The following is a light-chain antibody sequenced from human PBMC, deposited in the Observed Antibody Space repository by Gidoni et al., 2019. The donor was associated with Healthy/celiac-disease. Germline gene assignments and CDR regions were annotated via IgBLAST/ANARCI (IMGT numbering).Light chain of an antibody. J-gene: IGLJ2*01. CDR3: AAWDDSLNGVV. CDR2: STN. Sequence: QSVLCQPPSTSGTPGQRVTISCSGSSSNIGSNTVNWYQQHPGTAPKLLIYSTNQRPSGVPDRFSGSKSGTSASLAISGLQSEDEADYYCAAWDDSLNGVVFGGGTKLTVL. CDR1: SSNIGSNT. V-gene: IGLV1-44*01.